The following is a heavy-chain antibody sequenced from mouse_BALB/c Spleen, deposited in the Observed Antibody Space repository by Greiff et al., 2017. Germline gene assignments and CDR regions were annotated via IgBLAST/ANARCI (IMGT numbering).Heavy chain of an antibody. CDR3: ARNWYGGGFAY. CDR2: IWSGGST. Sequence: QVQLKESGPGLVQPSQSLSITCTVSGFSLTSYGVHWVRQSPGKGLEWLGVIWSGGSTDYNAAFISRLSISKDNSKSQVFFKMNSLQADDTAIYYCARNWYGGGFAYWGQGTLVTVSA. D-gene: IGHD1-1*01. CDR1: GFSLTSYG. J-gene: IGHJ3*01. V-gene: IGHV2-4-1*01.